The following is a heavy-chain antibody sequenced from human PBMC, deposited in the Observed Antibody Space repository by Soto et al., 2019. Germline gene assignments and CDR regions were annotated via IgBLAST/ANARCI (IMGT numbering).Heavy chain of an antibody. Sequence: PGESLKISCQVSGYSFTIYWIGWVRQMPGKGLESMGIIFPSDSDTRYSPSFQGQVTISADKSIRTAYLQWSSLKASDTAMYYCVRSSGDAFDTWGQGTMVTVSS. J-gene: IGHJ3*02. CDR2: IFPSDSDT. CDR1: GYSFTIYW. V-gene: IGHV5-51*01. CDR3: VRSSGDAFDT. D-gene: IGHD3-10*01.